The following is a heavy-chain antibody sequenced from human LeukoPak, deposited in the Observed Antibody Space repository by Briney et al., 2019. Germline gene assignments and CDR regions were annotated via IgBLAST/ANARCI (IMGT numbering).Heavy chain of an antibody. CDR1: GGSFSGYY. Sequence: SETLSLTCAVYGGSFSGYYWSWIRQPPGKGLEWIGYIYYSGSTNYNPSLKSRVTISVDTSKNQFSLKLSSVTAADTAVYYCARGGYRPIDFDYWGQGTLVTVSS. CDR3: ARGGYRPIDFDY. CDR2: IYYSGST. J-gene: IGHJ4*02. V-gene: IGHV4-59*01. D-gene: IGHD3-16*02.